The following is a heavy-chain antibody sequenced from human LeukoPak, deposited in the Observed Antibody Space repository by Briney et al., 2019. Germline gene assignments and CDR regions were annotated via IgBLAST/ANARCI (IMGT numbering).Heavy chain of an antibody. CDR3: ARDPGVWGSYRYTNY. CDR2: IHQDGSEE. J-gene: IGHJ4*02. Sequence: GGSLRLSCAASGFTFSTYWMSWVRQAPGKGLEWVANIHQDGSEEYFVDSVKGRFTISRDNAKNLLYLQMNSLRAEDTAVYYCARDPGVWGSYRYTNYWGQGTLVTVSS. D-gene: IGHD3-16*02. CDR1: GFTFSTYW. V-gene: IGHV3-7*01.